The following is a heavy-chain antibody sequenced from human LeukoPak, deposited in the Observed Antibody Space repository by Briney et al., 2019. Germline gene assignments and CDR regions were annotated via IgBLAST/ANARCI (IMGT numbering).Heavy chain of an antibody. CDR3: ARAVNDYVWGSYRGYYFDY. Sequence: ASVKVSCKASGGTFSSYAISWVRQAPGQGLEWMGGIIPISGTANYAQKFQGRVTITADESTSTAYMELSGLRSEDTAVYYCARAVNDYVWGSYRGYYFDYWGQGTLVTVSS. V-gene: IGHV1-69*13. J-gene: IGHJ4*02. CDR2: IIPISGTA. CDR1: GGTFSSYA. D-gene: IGHD3-16*02.